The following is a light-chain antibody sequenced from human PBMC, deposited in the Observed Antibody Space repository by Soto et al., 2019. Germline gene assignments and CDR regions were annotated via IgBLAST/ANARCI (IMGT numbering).Light chain of an antibody. CDR3: HHYVGAPWT. V-gene: IGKV3-20*01. CDR2: GAS. J-gene: IGKJ1*01. Sequence: EIVLTQSPGTLSLSPGERATLSCRASQSVNSFLAWFQEKPGQAPRLLIYGASSRASVIPDRFSGSGSGTDFTLTIARLEPDDSAMYYCHHYVGAPWTFGPGTKVEIK. CDR1: QSVNSF.